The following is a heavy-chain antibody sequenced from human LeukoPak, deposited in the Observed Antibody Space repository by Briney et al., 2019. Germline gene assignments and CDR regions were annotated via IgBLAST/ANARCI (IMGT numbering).Heavy chain of an antibody. CDR3: AGDRKGEMATKKPTGAFDI. D-gene: IGHD5-24*01. J-gene: IGHJ3*02. CDR1: GLTFSSYS. CDR2: ISSSSSYI. Sequence: GGSLRLSCAASGLTFSSYSMNWVRQAPGKGLEWVSSISSSSSYIYYADSVKGRFTISRDNAKNSLYLQMNSLRAEDTAVYYCAGDRKGEMATKKPTGAFDIWGQGTMVTVSS. V-gene: IGHV3-21*01.